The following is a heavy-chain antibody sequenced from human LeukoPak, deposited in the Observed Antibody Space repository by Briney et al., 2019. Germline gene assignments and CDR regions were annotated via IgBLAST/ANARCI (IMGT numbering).Heavy chain of an antibody. D-gene: IGHD4-11*01. Sequence: GGSLRLSCAASGFTFSSYWMNWARQAPGKGLEWVSGISGSGGSTYYADSVKGRFTISRDNSKNTLYLQMNSLRAEDTAVYYCAKDRSITTPGDAFDIWGQGTMVTVSS. CDR2: ISGSGGST. V-gene: IGHV3-23*01. CDR1: GFTFSSYW. CDR3: AKDRSITTPGDAFDI. J-gene: IGHJ3*02.